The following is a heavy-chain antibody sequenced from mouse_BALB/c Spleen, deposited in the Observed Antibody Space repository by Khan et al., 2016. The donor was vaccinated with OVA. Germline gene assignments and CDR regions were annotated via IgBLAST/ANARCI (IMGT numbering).Heavy chain of an antibody. D-gene: IGHD2-14*01. CDR3: ARAYYRYDGYYAMDY. Sequence: VQLHESGPGLVAPSQSLSITCTVSGFSLSRYNIHWVRQPPGKGLVWLGMVWGGGNTDYNSTLKSRLSISKDNSTSQVFLKMNSLQTDDSAMYYCARAYYRYDGYYAMDYWGQGTSVTVSS. J-gene: IGHJ4*01. V-gene: IGHV2-6-4*01. CDR1: GFSLSRYN. CDR2: VWGGGNT.